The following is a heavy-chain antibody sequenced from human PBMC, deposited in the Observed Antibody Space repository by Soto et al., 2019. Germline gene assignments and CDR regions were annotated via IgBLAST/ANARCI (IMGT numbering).Heavy chain of an antibody. CDR2: ISSSGSTI. CDR1: GFTFSDYY. Sequence: LTLSGAASGFTFSDYYMSWFRQAPGKGLEWVSYISSSGSTIYYADSVKGRFTISRDNAKNSLYLQMNSLRAEDTAVYYCARDLRLRAGPEGWFDPWGQGTLVTVSS. V-gene: IGHV3-11*01. D-gene: IGHD4-17*01. J-gene: IGHJ5*02. CDR3: ARDLRLRAGPEGWFDP.